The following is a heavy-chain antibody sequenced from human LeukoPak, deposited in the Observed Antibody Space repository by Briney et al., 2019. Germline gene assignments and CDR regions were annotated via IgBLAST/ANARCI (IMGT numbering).Heavy chain of an antibody. J-gene: IGHJ4*02. Sequence: GGSLRLSCVASGFIFSYYDMDWVRQAPGKGLEWISYISSSRSIMYYADSVLGRFTVSRDNAENTLYLQKNSLRGDDTAVYYCARHNQGSPDYWGQGTLVTVSS. CDR3: ARHNQGSPDY. V-gene: IGHV3-48*01. CDR2: ISSSRSIM. CDR1: GFIFSYYD.